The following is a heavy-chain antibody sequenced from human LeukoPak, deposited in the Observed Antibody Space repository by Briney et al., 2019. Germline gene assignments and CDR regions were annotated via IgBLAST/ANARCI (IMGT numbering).Heavy chain of an antibody. CDR3: ARSSEGRYYYDSSGNRFFYYYMGV. D-gene: IGHD3-22*01. V-gene: IGHV4-59*01. CDR2: IYYRWDT. CDR1: GGSLSRYY. Sequence: PSETLSLTCIVSGGSLSRYYWSWIRQPPGKRLECVGNIYYRWDTNYKSSPKRRVTRPEDRSTNQFPLKLRSVNAADTAVYYRARSSEGRYYYDSSGNRFFYYYMGVWGKGTTVTISS. J-gene: IGHJ6*03.